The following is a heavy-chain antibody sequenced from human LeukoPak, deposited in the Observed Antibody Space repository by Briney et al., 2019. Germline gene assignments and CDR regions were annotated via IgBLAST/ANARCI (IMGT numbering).Heavy chain of an antibody. D-gene: IGHD3-3*01. CDR3: ARDSYYDFWSGYRDWFDP. CDR1: GYSFSSGSM. CDR2: SDRGGST. J-gene: IGHJ5*02. Sequence: PPGVLSLTCAASGYSFSSGSMWGGSRPPPGEGEWGFGISDRGGSTYYKPSLKSRVTISVDTSKNQFSLKLSSVTAADTAVYYCARDSYYDFWSGYRDWFDPWGQGTLVTVSS. V-gene: IGHV4-38-2*02.